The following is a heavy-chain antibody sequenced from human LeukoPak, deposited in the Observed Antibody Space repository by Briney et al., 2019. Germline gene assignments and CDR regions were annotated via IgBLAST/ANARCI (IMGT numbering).Heavy chain of an antibody. D-gene: IGHD6-19*01. J-gene: IGHJ4*02. CDR3: ARDMYSSGWIYYFDY. Sequence: PSETLSLTCAVYGGSFSGYYWSWIRQPPGKGLEWIGEINHSGSTNYNPSLKSRGTISVDTSKNQFSLKLSSVPAPDTAVYYCARDMYSSGWIYYFDYWGQGTLVTVSS. CDR2: INHSGST. V-gene: IGHV4-34*01. CDR1: GGSFSGYY.